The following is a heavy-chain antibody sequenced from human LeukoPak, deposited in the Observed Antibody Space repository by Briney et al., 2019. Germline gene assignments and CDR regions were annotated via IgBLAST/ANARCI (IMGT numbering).Heavy chain of an antibody. CDR1: GFTFSGYE. D-gene: IGHD6-13*01. J-gene: IGHJ4*02. V-gene: IGHV3-48*03. CDR3: ATGYGYSSSWSSFDY. CDR2: ISSSGSTI. Sequence: PGGSLRLSCAASGFTFSGYEMNWVRQAPGKGLEWVSYISSSGSTIYYADSVKGRFTISRDNSKNTLYLQMNSLRAEDTAVYYCATGYGYSSSWSSFDYWGQGTLVTVSS.